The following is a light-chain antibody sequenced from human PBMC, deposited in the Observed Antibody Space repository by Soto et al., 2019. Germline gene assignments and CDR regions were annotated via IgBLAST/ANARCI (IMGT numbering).Light chain of an antibody. CDR1: QTITSY. V-gene: IGKV1-39*01. CDR3: QQSYSAPLT. Sequence: DIQMTQSPSSLSASVGDRVAITCRASQTITSYLNWYQQKPGKPPKLLIYATSSLQGGVPSRFRGSVTGTDFTLTISSLQPEDFATYYCQQSYSAPLTFGGGTEVELK. J-gene: IGKJ4*01. CDR2: ATS.